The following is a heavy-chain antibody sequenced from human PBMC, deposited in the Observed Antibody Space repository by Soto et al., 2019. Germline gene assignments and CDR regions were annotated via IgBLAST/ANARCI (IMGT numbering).Heavy chain of an antibody. J-gene: IGHJ6*02. CDR2: MNPNSGNT. D-gene: IGHD3-10*01. V-gene: IGHV1-8*02. CDR3: ARDSRGLDV. Sequence: ASVKVSCKASGYTFTSYAMHWVRQAPGQRLEWMGWMNPNSGNTGYAQKFQGRVTMTRNTSISTAYMELSSLRSEDTAVYYCARDSRGLDVWGQGTTVTVSS. CDR1: GYTFTSYA.